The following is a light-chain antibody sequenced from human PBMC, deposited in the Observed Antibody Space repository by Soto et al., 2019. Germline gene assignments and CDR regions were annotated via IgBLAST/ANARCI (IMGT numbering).Light chain of an antibody. CDR1: QSVSSSY. Sequence: EIVLTQSPGTLSLSPGERATLSCRAGQSVSSSYLAWYQQKPGQAPRLLIYGASSRATGIPDRFSGSGSGTDFTLTISRLEPEDFAVYYCQQYGSSRATFGQGTKVDIK. J-gene: IGKJ1*01. CDR2: GAS. V-gene: IGKV3-20*01. CDR3: QQYGSSRAT.